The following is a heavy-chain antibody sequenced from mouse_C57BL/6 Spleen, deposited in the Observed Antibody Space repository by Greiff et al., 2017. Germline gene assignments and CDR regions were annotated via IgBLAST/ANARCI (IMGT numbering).Heavy chain of an antibody. D-gene: IGHD4-1*01. CDR3: ARRTGTWGMDY. V-gene: IGHV1-72*01. Sequence: QVQLKQPGAELVKPGASVKLSCKASGYTFTSYWMHWVKQRPGRGLEWIGRIDPNSGGTKYNEKFKSKATLTVDKPSSTAYMQLSSLTSEDSAVYYCARRTGTWGMDYWGQGTSVTVSS. J-gene: IGHJ4*01. CDR2: IDPNSGGT. CDR1: GYTFTSYW.